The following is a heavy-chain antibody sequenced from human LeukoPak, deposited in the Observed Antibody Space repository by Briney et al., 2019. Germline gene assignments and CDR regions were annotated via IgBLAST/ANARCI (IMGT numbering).Heavy chain of an antibody. D-gene: IGHD4-17*01. V-gene: IGHV1-2*04. CDR2: INPNSGGT. CDR3: ARDADDYGDYVNACDI. CDR1: GYTFTGYY. J-gene: IGHJ3*02. Sequence: ASVPVSCMASGYTFTGYYMHWVRQAPGPGLEWIGWINPNSGGTNYAQKFQGWVTMTRDTSISTAYMELSGLRSDDTAVYYCARDADDYGDYVNACDIWGQGTMVTVSS.